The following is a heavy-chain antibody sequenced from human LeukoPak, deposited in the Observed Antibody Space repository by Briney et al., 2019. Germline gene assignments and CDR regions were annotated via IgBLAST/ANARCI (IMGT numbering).Heavy chain of an antibody. CDR3: ARDHSYLIDY. V-gene: IGHV3-33*01. Sequence: GGSLRLSCAASGFTFSSYGMHWVRQAPDKGLEWVAVIWYDGSNKYYADSVKGRFTISRDNSKNTLYLQMNSPRAEDTAVYYCARDHSYLIDYWGQGTLVTVSS. CDR1: GFTFSSYG. D-gene: IGHD3-16*02. J-gene: IGHJ4*02. CDR2: IWYDGSNK.